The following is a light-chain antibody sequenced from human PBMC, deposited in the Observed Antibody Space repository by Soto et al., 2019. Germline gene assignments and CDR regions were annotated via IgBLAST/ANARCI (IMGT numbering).Light chain of an antibody. CDR3: QQYNSYSKT. J-gene: IGKJ2*01. CDR2: KAS. Sequence: DIPMTQSPSTLSASVGDRVTITCRASQSISSWLAWYQQKPGKAPKLLIYKASSLESGVPSRFSGSGSGTEFTLTISSLQPDDFATYYCQQYNSYSKTVGQGTKLEIK. CDR1: QSISSW. V-gene: IGKV1-5*03.